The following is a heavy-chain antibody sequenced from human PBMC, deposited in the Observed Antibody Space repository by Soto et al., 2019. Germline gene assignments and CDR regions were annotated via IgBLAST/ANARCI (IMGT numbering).Heavy chain of an antibody. V-gene: IGHV4-39*01. D-gene: IGHD3-3*01. CDR1: GGSISRSSSY. CDR3: ARTGFWSDYRVADY. Sequence: PSETLSLTCTVSGGSISRSSSYWGWIRQPPGKGLEWIGSINYSGSTYYNPSLKSRVTISVDTSKNQFSLKLSSVTAADTAVYFCARTGFWSDYRVADYWGQGTLVTVSS. J-gene: IGHJ4*02. CDR2: INYSGST.